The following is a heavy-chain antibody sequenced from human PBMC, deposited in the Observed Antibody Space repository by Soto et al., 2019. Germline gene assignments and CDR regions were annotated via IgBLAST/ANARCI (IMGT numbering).Heavy chain of an antibody. V-gene: IGHV3-48*01. CDR3: ALTKQWRLYYFDY. J-gene: IGHJ4*02. CDR1: GFTFSSYS. D-gene: IGHD6-19*01. CDR2: ISSSSSTI. Sequence: GGSLRLSCAASGFTFSSYSMNWVRQAPGKGLEWVSYISSSSSTIYYADSVKGRFTISRDNAKNSLYLQMNSLRAEDTAVYYCALTKQWRLYYFDYWGQGTLVTVSS.